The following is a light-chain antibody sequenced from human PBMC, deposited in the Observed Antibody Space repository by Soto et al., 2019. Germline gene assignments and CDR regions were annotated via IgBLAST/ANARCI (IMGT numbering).Light chain of an antibody. J-gene: IGKJ1*01. Sequence: DIQMTQSPSTLSASVGDRVTITCRASQSISNWLAWYQQKPGKAPKLLIYKASSLESGVPSRFTGSGSGTEFTITISSLQPDDFATYYCQQYDTYWTFGQGTTVVIK. CDR1: QSISNW. CDR2: KAS. V-gene: IGKV1-5*03. CDR3: QQYDTYWT.